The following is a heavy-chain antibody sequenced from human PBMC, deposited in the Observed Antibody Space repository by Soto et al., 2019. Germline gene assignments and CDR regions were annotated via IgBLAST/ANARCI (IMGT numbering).Heavy chain of an antibody. CDR2: VFHSGDT. CDR1: GGSISGRNW. Sequence: QVQLQESGPGLVKPSGTLSLTCVVSGGSISGRNWWSWVRQAPGKGLEWIGEVFHSGDTTYTPSLRSRVTISVDKSKNQFSLKLNSVTAADTAVYYCARLIYDSRLNYSYFDFWGQGALVTVSS. J-gene: IGHJ4*02. D-gene: IGHD3-22*01. CDR3: ARLIYDSRLNYSYFDF. V-gene: IGHV4-4*02.